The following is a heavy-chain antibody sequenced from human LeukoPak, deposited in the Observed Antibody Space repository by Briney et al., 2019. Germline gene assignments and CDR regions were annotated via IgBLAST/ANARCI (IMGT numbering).Heavy chain of an antibody. CDR2: NYTSGSA. D-gene: IGHD3-22*01. CDR1: AGSLSSGSYN. Sequence: SETMSLTCTVSAGSLSSGSYNWGWIGQLAGKGLEQTGRNYTSGSANDNPSLKSRDTISAEKSMNQVALKLSSVTAADTAVYYCARDRGSPYYSDSSGLFDYWGQGTLVTVSS. J-gene: IGHJ4*02. V-gene: IGHV4-61*02. CDR3: ARDRGSPYYSDSSGLFDY.